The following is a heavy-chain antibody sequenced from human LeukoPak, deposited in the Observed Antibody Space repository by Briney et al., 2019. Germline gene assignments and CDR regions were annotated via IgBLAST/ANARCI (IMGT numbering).Heavy chain of an antibody. CDR3: AKGTSCYMGGVCYYYGMDV. D-gene: IGHD2-2*02. J-gene: IGHJ6*02. CDR1: GFTFSSYG. Sequence: GRSLRLSCAASGFTFSSYGMHWVRQAPGKGLEWVAAISYDGSNKYYADSVKGRFTISRDNSKNTLYLQMNSLRAEDTAVYYCAKGTSCYMGGVCYYYGMDVWGQGTTVTVSS. CDR2: ISYDGSNK. V-gene: IGHV3-30*18.